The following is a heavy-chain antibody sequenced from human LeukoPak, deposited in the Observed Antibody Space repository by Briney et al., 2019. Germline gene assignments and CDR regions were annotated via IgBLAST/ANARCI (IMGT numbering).Heavy chain of an antibody. D-gene: IGHD3-22*01. CDR3: ARGPTYYYDSSGLSY. CDR2: IYSGGST. J-gene: IGHJ4*02. V-gene: IGHV3-66*02. Sequence: GGSLRLSCAASGFTVSSNYMSWVRQAPGKGLEWVSVIYSGGSTYYADSVKGRFTISRDNSKNTLYLQMNSLRAEDTAVYYCARGPTYYYDSSGLSYWGQGTLVTVSS. CDR1: GFTVSSNY.